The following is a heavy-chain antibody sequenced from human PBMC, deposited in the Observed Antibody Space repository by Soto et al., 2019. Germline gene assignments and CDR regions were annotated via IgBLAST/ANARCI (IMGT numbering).Heavy chain of an antibody. CDR3: ARDAGYCSSTSCYDYYYYGMDV. D-gene: IGHD2-2*03. CDR1: GFTFSSYG. CDR2: IWYDGSNK. J-gene: IGHJ6*02. Sequence: VGSLRLSCAASGFTFSSYGIHWVRQAPGXGLEWVAVIWYDGSNKYYADSVKGRFTISRDNSKNTLYLQMNSLRAEDTAVYYCARDAGYCSSTSCYDYYYYGMDVWGQGTTVTVSS. V-gene: IGHV3-33*01.